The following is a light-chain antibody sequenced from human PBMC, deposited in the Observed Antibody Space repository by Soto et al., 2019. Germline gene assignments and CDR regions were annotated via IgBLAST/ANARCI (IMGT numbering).Light chain of an antibody. Sequence: EIVMTQSPATLSVSPGERATLSCRASQSVNNNLAWYQQKPGQAPRLLIYGASTRATGIPARFSGSGSGTEFTLIISSLQSEDFAVYYCQQCNNWPRTFGQGTNVDIK. V-gene: IGKV3-15*01. CDR2: GAS. CDR1: QSVNNN. CDR3: QQCNNWPRT. J-gene: IGKJ1*01.